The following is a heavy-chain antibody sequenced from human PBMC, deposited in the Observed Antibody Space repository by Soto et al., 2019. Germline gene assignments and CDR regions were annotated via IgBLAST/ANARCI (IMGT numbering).Heavy chain of an antibody. Sequence: QVQLQESGPGLVKPSQTLSLTCTVSGGSISSGSYYWSWIRQHPGKGLEWMGYIYYSGSTYYNPSLKRRVTISVDTSKNQFSLKLSSVTAADTAVYYCARGSWSFYYFDYWGQGTLVTVSS. D-gene: IGHD3-10*01. J-gene: IGHJ4*02. CDR3: ARGSWSFYYFDY. V-gene: IGHV4-31*03. CDR2: IYYSGST. CDR1: GGSISSGSYY.